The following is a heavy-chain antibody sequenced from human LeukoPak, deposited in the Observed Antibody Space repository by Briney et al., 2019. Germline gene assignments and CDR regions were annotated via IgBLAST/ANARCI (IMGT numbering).Heavy chain of an antibody. Sequence: PGGSLRLSCAASGFTFSNYAINWLRQAPGKGLEWVSAIGDGGGSTFYADSVKGRFTISRDNSKNTLYLQMNSLRAEDTAVYYCAKDRADCSNTSCYAFFDYWGQGTLVTVSP. J-gene: IGHJ4*02. D-gene: IGHD2-2*01. CDR2: IGDGGGST. CDR3: AKDRADCSNTSCYAFFDY. CDR1: GFTFSNYA. V-gene: IGHV3-23*01.